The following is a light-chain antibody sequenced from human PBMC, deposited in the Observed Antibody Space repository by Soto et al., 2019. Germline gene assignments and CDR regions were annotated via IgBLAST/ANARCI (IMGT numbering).Light chain of an antibody. J-gene: IGLJ1*01. CDR2: DVS. CDR3: CSYAGPYTHV. V-gene: IGLV2-11*01. CDR1: SSDVGAYNY. Sequence: QSALTQPRSVSESPGQSVTISCTGTSSDVGAYNYVSWFRQYPGSAPTLMIYDVSKRPSGVPDRCSGSKSGNTASLTISGLQTEDEAEYFCCSYAGPYTHVFGSGTKVTVL.